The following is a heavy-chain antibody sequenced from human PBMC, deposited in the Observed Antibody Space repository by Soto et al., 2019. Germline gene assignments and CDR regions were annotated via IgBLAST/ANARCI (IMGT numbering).Heavy chain of an antibody. V-gene: IGHV1-46*01. Sequence: EASVKVSCKASGYTFTSYYMHWVRQAPGQGLEWMGIINPSGGSTSYAQKFQGRVTMTRDTSTSTVYMELSSLRSEVTAVYYCAIILPGYSSSPHYYYYGMDVWGQGTTVTVSS. D-gene: IGHD6-6*01. CDR2: INPSGGST. J-gene: IGHJ6*02. CDR3: AIILPGYSSSPHYYYYGMDV. CDR1: GYTFTSYY.